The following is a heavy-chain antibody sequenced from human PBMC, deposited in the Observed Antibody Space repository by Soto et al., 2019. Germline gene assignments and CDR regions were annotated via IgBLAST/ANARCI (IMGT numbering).Heavy chain of an antibody. CDR3: ARDSYLAARSYDY. CDR2: IIPIFGTA. Sequence: SVKVSCKASGGTFSSYAISWVRQAPGQGLEWMGGIIPIFGTANYAQKFQGRVTITADESTSTAYMELSSLRSEDTAVYYCARDSYLAARSYDYWGQGTLVTVSS. CDR1: GGTFSSYA. D-gene: IGHD6-6*01. V-gene: IGHV1-69*13. J-gene: IGHJ4*02.